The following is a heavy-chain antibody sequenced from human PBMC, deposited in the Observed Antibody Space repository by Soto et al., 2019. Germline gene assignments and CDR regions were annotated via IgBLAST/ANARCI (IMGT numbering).Heavy chain of an antibody. J-gene: IGHJ4*02. V-gene: IGHV3-23*01. Sequence: GGSLRLSCAASGFAFSSYTMSWVRQTPGKGLEWVSSISASGGSTYYGDSLKGRFTISRDNSKNTLNLHIKSLGGEDSAVYYCAKDRGGFARGWEYYDFWGQGTQVTVSS. CDR1: GFAFSSYT. CDR3: AKDRGGFARGWEYYDF. D-gene: IGHD1-26*01. CDR2: ISASGGST.